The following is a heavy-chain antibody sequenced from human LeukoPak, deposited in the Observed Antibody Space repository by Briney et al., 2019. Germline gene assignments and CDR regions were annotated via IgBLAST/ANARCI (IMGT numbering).Heavy chain of an antibody. CDR1: DDSYSSHY. D-gene: IGHD4-17*01. Sequence: SETLSLTCAVSDDSYSSHYWTWIRQPPGKGLEWIGYISYIGSTNYNPSLKSRVTISIDTSKNQFSLKLSSVTAADTAVYYCARDLVTVTKGFDIWGQGTMVSVSS. CDR3: ARDLVTVTKGFDI. V-gene: IGHV4-59*11. CDR2: ISYIGST. J-gene: IGHJ3*02.